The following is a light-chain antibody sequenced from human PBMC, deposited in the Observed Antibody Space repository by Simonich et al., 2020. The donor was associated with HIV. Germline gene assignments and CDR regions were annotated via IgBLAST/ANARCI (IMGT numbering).Light chain of an antibody. Sequence: QSALTQPASVSGSPGQSITISCTGTSSDVGVYNYVYWYQQHPGKAPKLIIYVVTNRPAGVSNRFSGSKSGNTASLTISGLQAEDEADYYCSSYTSSSTWVFGGGTKLTVL. V-gene: IGLV2-14*03. CDR1: SSDVGVYNY. CDR3: SSYTSSSTWV. CDR2: VVT. J-gene: IGLJ3*02.